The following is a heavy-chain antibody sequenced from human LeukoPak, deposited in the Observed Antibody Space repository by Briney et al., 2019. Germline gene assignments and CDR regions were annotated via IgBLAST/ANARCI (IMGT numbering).Heavy chain of an antibody. D-gene: IGHD3-22*01. Sequence: GGSLRLSCAASGFTFSSYAMSWVRQAPGKGLEWVSAFSGSGGSTYYADSVKGRFTISRDNSNNTLYLDMSSVRPEDAAVYFCARESEGSGYYWYYYGLDFWGQGTTVTVSS. CDR1: GFTFSSYA. J-gene: IGHJ6*02. CDR2: FSGSGGST. V-gene: IGHV3-23*01. CDR3: ARESEGSGYYWYYYGLDF.